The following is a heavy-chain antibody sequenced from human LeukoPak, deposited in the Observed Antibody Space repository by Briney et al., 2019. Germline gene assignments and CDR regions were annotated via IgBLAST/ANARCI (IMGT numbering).Heavy chain of an antibody. CDR2: IKPSGRT. Sequence: SETLSLTCAVYGGPFNDYYWIWIRQPPGKGLEWIGEIKPSGRTNYNPSLESRVTISVDTSKNHFSLKLSSVTAADTAVYYCARRDYLDHFYYIDVWDKGNTVTVSS. CDR1: GGPFNDYY. CDR3: ARRDYLDHFYYIDV. J-gene: IGHJ6*03. D-gene: IGHD3-10*01. V-gene: IGHV4-34*01.